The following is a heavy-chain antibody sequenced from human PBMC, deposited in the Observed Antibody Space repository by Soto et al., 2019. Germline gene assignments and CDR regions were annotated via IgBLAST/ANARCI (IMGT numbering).Heavy chain of an antibody. CDR2: ISGSAGST. CDR1: GFTFTTYA. D-gene: IGHD6-6*01. CDR3: AKNWDTTFSSSSH. J-gene: IGHJ4*02. Sequence: EVQPLESGGGLVQPGGSLRPSCAASGFTFTTYAMSWVHQAPGNGLEWVSAISGSAGSTYSADSVKGRFTISRDNSKNTLYLQMNSLRAEDTAVYYCAKNWDTTFSSSSHWGQGTLVSVSS. V-gene: IGHV3-23*01.